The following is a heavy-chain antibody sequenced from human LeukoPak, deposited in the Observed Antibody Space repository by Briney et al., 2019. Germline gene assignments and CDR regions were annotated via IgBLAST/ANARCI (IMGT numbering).Heavy chain of an antibody. V-gene: IGHV3-23*01. D-gene: IGHD2-2*03. CDR1: GFTFSSYA. CDR2: LSGSGGRT. J-gene: IGHJ6*01. Sequence: PGGSLRLSCAASGFTFSSYAMSWVRHAPGRGLEWGLALSGSGGRTYYADSVKGRFTISRDNSKNTLYLQMNRLRAEDTAIYDCAKVDVYYYYYYGMDVWGQGATVTVSS. CDR3: AKVDVYYYYYYGMDV.